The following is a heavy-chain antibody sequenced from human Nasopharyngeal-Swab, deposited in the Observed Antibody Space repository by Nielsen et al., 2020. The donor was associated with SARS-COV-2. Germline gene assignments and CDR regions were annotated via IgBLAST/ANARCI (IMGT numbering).Heavy chain of an antibody. CDR3: ARWNARGAGGNYGMDV. D-gene: IGHD2-8*01. Sequence: GGSLRLSCAASGYSFSRYGMHWVRQAPGKGLEWVAVISHDGRGNFYADSVKGRFTISRDNSTLYLQMSRLRTEDTAVYYCARWNARGAGGNYGMDVWGQGTTVTVSS. CDR2: ISHDGRGN. CDR1: GYSFSRYG. J-gene: IGHJ6*02. V-gene: IGHV3-30*03.